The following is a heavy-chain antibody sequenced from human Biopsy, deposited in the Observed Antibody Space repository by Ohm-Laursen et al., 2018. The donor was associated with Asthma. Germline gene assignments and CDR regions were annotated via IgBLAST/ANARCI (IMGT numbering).Heavy chain of an antibody. CDR1: GDSICCPAYF. D-gene: IGHD3-10*01. J-gene: IGHJ6*02. CDR2: ISYRETT. Sequence: LSLTCTVSGDSICCPAYFWISVRQQPEKGLEWIGYISYRETTYYHPSLMSRLIITLDTSKNQYSRKLSSVTAADTAVYYCARVRGDGQGSSIDNFFGMDVWGQGTTVTVSS. CDR3: ARVRGDGQGSSIDNFFGMDV. V-gene: IGHV4-31*03.